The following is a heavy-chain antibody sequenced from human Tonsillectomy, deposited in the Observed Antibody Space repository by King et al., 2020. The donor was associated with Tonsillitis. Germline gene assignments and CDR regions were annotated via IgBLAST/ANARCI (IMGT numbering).Heavy chain of an antibody. CDR2: INPNSGGT. D-gene: IGHD6-19*01. V-gene: IGHV1-2*02. J-gene: IGHJ3*02. CDR1: GYTFTGYY. CDR3: ARVRGSSGWLERAFDI. Sequence: VQLVESGAEVKKPGASVKVSCKASGYTFTGYYMHWVRQAPGQGLEWMGWINPNSGGTNYAQKFQGRVTMTRDTSISTAYMELSRLRSDDTAVYYCARVRGSSGWLERAFDIWGQGTMVTVSS.